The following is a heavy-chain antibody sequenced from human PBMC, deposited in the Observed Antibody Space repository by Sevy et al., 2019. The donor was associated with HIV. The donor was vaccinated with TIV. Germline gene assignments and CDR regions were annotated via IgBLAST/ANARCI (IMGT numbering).Heavy chain of an antibody. V-gene: IGHV2-5*01. J-gene: IGHJ5*02. CDR3: AHSSNPYYYGSSGDWFDP. CDR1: GFSLSTSGVG. D-gene: IGHD3-10*01. Sequence: SGPTLVNPTQTLTLTCTFSGFSLSTSGVGVGWIRQPPGKALEWLALIYWNDDKRYSPSLKSRLTITKDTSKNQVVLTMTNMDPVDTATYYCAHSSNPYYYGSSGDWFDPWGQGTLVTVSS. CDR2: IYWNDDK.